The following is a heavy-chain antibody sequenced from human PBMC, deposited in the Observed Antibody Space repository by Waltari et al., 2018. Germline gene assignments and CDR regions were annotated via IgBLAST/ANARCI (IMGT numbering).Heavy chain of an antibody. CDR3: ARGGYSSLYYFDY. D-gene: IGHD6-13*01. J-gene: IGHJ4*02. Sequence: QVQLVQSGAEVKKPGASVKVSCKASGYTFTSYAMHWVRQAPGQRLEWMGWINAGNGNTKYSQEFQGRVTITRDTSASTAYMELSSLRSEDMAVYYCARGGYSSLYYFDYWGQGTLVTVSS. CDR2: INAGNGNT. CDR1: GYTFTSYA. V-gene: IGHV1-3*03.